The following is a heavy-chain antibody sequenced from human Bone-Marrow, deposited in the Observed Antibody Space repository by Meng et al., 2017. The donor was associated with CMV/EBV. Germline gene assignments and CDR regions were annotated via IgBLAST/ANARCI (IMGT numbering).Heavy chain of an antibody. D-gene: IGHD1-20*01. CDR3: VRDTPGEDKWN. J-gene: IGHJ6*02. CDR1: GYTFTNSY. V-gene: IGHV1-46*01. Sequence: ASVKVSCKTSGYTFTNSYFHRVRQAPGQGLEWMTRINPSGDSITDAQKFQGRVTMTRDTSTTTVYLDLTSLTSEDTAVYYCVRDTPGEDKWNWGQGTTVTVSS. CDR2: INPSGDSI.